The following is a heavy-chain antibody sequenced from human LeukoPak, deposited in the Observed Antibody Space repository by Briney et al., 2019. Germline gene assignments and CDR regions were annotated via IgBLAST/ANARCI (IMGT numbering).Heavy chain of an antibody. CDR1: GGSFSSYY. CDR3: ARAPFWVTTARPFGY. V-gene: IGHV4-34*01. CDR2: INHSGST. Sequence: SETLSLTCAVYGGSFSSYYWNWIRRSPGKGLEWIGEINHSGSTNYNPSLKSRVTISVDTSQNQFSLKMSSVTAADTAVYYCARAPFWVTTARPFGYWGQGTLVTVSS. D-gene: IGHD4-11*01. J-gene: IGHJ4*02.